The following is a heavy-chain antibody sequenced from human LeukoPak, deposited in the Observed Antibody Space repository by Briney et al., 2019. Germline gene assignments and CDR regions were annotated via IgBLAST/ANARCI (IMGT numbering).Heavy chain of an antibody. D-gene: IGHD3-3*01. CDR2: ITGSGGST. V-gene: IGHV3-23*01. Sequence: VGSLRLSCAASGFTFSNHAMSSVRQAPGKGLDWVSAITGSGGSTYYADSVKGRFTISRDNAKNSLYLQMNSLRAEDTAVYYCARDASFGVDYYYYYYMDVWGKGTTVTVSS. CDR1: GFTFSNHA. CDR3: ARDASFGVDYYYYYYMDV. J-gene: IGHJ6*03.